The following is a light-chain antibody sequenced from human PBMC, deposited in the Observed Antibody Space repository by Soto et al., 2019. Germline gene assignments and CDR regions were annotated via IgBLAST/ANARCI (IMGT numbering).Light chain of an antibody. CDR2: AAS. J-gene: IGKJ5*01. V-gene: IGKV1-39*01. Sequence: DIQMTQSPSSLSASVGDRVTITCRASQSISSYLHWYQQKPGKAPKLLIYAASSLQSGVPSWFSGRGSGTDFTLTISSLQPEDFVTYYCQQSYSTTITFGQGTRLEIK. CDR1: QSISSY. CDR3: QQSYSTTIT.